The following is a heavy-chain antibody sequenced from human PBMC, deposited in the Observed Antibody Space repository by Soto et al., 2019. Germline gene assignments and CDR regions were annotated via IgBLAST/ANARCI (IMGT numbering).Heavy chain of an antibody. CDR2: MNPNSGNT. V-gene: IGHV1-8*01. CDR3: ARAKRSPAAIHYYYYMDV. D-gene: IGHD2-2*01. J-gene: IGHJ6*03. Sequence: ASVKVSCKASGYTFTSYDINWVRQATGQGLEWMGWMNPNSGNTGYAQKFQGRVTMTRNTSISTAYMELSSLRSEDTAVYYCARAKRSPAAIHYYYYMDVWGKGTTVTVSS. CDR1: GYTFTSYD.